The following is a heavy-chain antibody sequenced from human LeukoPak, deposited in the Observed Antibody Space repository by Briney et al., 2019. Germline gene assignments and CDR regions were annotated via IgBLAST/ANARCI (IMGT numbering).Heavy chain of an antibody. D-gene: IGHD5-24*01. Sequence: GGSLRLSCAASGFSVSSNYMSWVRQAPGKGLEWVSVIYSGGSTYYADSVKGRFTISRDNSKNTLYLQMSSLRAEDTAVYYCARGGVRWLAISGFFVYWGQGTLVTVSS. CDR2: IYSGGST. J-gene: IGHJ4*02. CDR1: GFSVSSNY. V-gene: IGHV3-53*01. CDR3: ARGGVRWLAISGFFVY.